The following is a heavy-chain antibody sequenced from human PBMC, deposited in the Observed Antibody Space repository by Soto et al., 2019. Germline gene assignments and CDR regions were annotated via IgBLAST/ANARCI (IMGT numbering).Heavy chain of an antibody. Sequence: QMQLVQSGAEARKPGASVKVSCKTSGYTFTGYYLTWVRQAPGRGLEWVGWINPKTGDTNNAQKFQGRVTMTTDTSISTGYMELSGLKSDDTAVYYCVTGDHLVRWGQGTRVTGSS. CDR1: GYTFTGYY. D-gene: IGHD6-6*01. J-gene: IGHJ4*02. CDR2: INPKTGDT. CDR3: VTGDHLVR. V-gene: IGHV1-2*02.